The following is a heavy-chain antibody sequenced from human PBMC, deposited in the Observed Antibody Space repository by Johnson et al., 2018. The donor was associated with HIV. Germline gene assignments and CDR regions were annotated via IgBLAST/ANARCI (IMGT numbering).Heavy chain of an antibody. J-gene: IGHJ3*02. Sequence: QVQLMESGGGVVQPGRSLRLSCAASGFTFSSYAMHWVRQAPGKGLEWVAVISYDGSNKYYADSVKGRFTISRDNSKNTLYLQMNSLRAEDTAVYFCARYRAPFDDAFDIWCQGTMVTVSS. D-gene: IGHD1-26*01. CDR1: GFTFSSYA. CDR2: ISYDGSNK. CDR3: ARYRAPFDDAFDI. V-gene: IGHV3-30-3*01.